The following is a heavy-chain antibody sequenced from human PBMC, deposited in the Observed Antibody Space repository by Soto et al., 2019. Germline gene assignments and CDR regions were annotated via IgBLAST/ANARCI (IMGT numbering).Heavy chain of an antibody. CDR3: ARTPMY. CDR2: VYHSGST. CDR1: GGSIRSGGYS. Sequence: PSVTLPLTSAVSGGSIRSGGYSWSWIRQPPGKGLEWIGYVYHSGSTYYNPSLKSRVTISVDRSKNQFSLKLSSVTAADTAVYYCARTPMYWGQGTLVTVYS. V-gene: IGHV4-30-2*01. J-gene: IGHJ4*02.